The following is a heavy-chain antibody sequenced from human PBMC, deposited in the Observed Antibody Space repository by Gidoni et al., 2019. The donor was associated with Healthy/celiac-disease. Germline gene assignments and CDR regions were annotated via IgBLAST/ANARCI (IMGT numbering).Heavy chain of an antibody. CDR1: GFTFSSYA. CDR2: ISGSGGST. Sequence: EVQLLESGGGLVQPGGSLRLSCAASGFTFSSYAMSWVRQAPGKGLEWVSVISGSGGSTYYADSVKGRFTISRDNSKNTLYLQMNSLRAEDTAVYYCAKAKRITMVRGVSPYYYGMDVWGQGTTVTVSS. D-gene: IGHD3-10*01. CDR3: AKAKRITMVRGVSPYYYGMDV. V-gene: IGHV3-23*01. J-gene: IGHJ6*02.